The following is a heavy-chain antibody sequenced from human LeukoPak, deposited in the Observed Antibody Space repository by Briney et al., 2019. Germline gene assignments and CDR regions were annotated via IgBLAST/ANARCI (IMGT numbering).Heavy chain of an antibody. CDR3: AREGTSGDFDY. J-gene: IGHJ4*02. CDR2: IYYSGST. Sequence: SETLSLTCTVSGGSISRYYWSWIRQPPGKGLEWIGYIYYSGSTNYNPSLKSRVTISVDTSKNQFSLKLNSVTAADTAVYYCAREGTSGDFDYWGQGSLVTVSS. D-gene: IGHD2-2*01. V-gene: IGHV4-59*01. CDR1: GGSISRYY.